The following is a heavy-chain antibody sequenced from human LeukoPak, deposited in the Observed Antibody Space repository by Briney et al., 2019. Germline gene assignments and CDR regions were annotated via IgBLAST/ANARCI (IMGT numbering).Heavy chain of an antibody. Sequence: PSETLSLTCAVYGGSFSGYYWSWIRQPPGKGLEWIGEINHSGSTNYNPSLKSRVTISVDTSKNQFSLKLSSVTAADTAVYYCARAPLLRFLEWLIYGMDVWGQGTTVTASS. J-gene: IGHJ6*02. V-gene: IGHV4-34*01. CDR2: INHSGST. CDR3: ARAPLLRFLEWLIYGMDV. CDR1: GGSFSGYY. D-gene: IGHD3-3*01.